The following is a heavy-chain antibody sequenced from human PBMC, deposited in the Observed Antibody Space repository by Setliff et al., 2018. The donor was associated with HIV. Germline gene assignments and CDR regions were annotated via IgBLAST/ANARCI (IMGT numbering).Heavy chain of an antibody. Sequence: SETLSLTCTVSGGSMNSNYWSWSRQSPGRGLAWIGYMYYSVSTKYNPSLKSRVSMSIVTSKNQFSLKMCSVTAADTAVYYCARGVVDYDFWSGSGDYYYMDVWGKGATVTVSS. D-gene: IGHD3-3*01. CDR2: MYYSVST. J-gene: IGHJ6*03. V-gene: IGHV4-59*12. CDR1: GGSMNSNY. CDR3: ARGVVDYDFWSGSGDYYYMDV.